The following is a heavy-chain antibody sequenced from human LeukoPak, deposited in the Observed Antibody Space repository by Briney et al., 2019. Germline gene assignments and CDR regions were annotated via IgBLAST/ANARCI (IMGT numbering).Heavy chain of an antibody. J-gene: IGHJ4*02. Sequence: GGCLRLSCAPSGFTFDDYAMHWVRHAPGKGLEGVSGISWNSGSIGYVDSVKGRFTISRDNAKNSPYLQMNSLRAEDTALYYCAKGSFFDYWGQGTLVTV. CDR3: AKGSFFDY. CDR2: ISWNSGSI. V-gene: IGHV3-9*01. CDR1: GFTFDDYA.